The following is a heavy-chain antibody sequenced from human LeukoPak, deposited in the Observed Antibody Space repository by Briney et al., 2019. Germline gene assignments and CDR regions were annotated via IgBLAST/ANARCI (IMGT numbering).Heavy chain of an antibody. V-gene: IGHV3-30-3*01. CDR3: ARDRLTGYSDY. J-gene: IGHJ4*02. Sequence: GGSLRLSCAASGFTFSSYAMHWVRQAPGKGLEWVAVISYDGSNKYYADSVKGRFTISRDNAKNSLYLQMNSLRAEDTAVYYCARDRLTGYSDYWGQGTLVTVSS. D-gene: IGHD3-9*01. CDR1: GFTFSSYA. CDR2: ISYDGSNK.